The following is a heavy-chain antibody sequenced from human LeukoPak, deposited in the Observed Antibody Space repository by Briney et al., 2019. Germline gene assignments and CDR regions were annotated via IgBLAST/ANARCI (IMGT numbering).Heavy chain of an antibody. CDR2: SSWDDNTE. V-gene: IGHV3-43*01. J-gene: IGHJ3*02. CDR1: GFTFDDHT. D-gene: IGHD1-14*01. CDR3: GKGPRRCTGCDGFDI. Sequence: PGGSLRLSCAASGFTFDDHTMHWVRQAPGKGLEWVSISSWDDNTEYYADFVKGRFTISRDNSKTSLYLQMNSLRTEDTAVYYCGKGPRRCTGCDGFDILGQGTMVTVSS.